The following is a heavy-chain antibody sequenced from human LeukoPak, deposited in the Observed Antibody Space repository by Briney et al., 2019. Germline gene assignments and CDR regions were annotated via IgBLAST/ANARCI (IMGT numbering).Heavy chain of an antibody. J-gene: IGHJ6*02. D-gene: IGHD3-16*01. Sequence: GGSLRLSCAASGFTFNYYMSWIRQAPGKGLEWVSYISRSGATIYYADSVRGRFTISRDKAKNSLYLQMNSLRGEDTAVYYCARGTGGDYYYGMDVWGRGTTVTVSS. CDR2: ISRSGATI. CDR3: ARGTGGDYYYGMDV. V-gene: IGHV3-11*01. CDR1: GFTFNYY.